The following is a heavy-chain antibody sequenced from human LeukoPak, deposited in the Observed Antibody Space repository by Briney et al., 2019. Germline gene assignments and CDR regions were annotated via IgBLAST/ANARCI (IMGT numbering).Heavy chain of an antibody. CDR3: ARTSHYVDIAATIPYGIYYFDY. CDR2: VNPNSGDT. V-gene: IGHV1-2*02. CDR1: GYTFTGYY. J-gene: IGHJ4*02. D-gene: IGHD5-12*01. Sequence: ASVKVSCKASGYTFTGYYLHWVRQAPGQGLEWMGCVNPNSGDTNYAQKFQGSVTMTRDTSISTAYMELRSLRSDDTAVYYCARTSHYVDIAATIPYGIYYFDYWGQGTLVTVSS.